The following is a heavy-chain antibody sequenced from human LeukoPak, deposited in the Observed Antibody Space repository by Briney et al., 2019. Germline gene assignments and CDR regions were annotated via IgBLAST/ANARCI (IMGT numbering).Heavy chain of an antibody. V-gene: IGHV4-30-4*02. D-gene: IGHD4-17*01. Sequence: PSETLSLTCTVSGDSISSGDYYWSWLRQPPGKGLEWIGYIYYTGNTYYNPSLKSRLTISVDTSKNQFSLKLSSVTAADTAVYYCARFGVTRRFDYWGQGTLVTVSS. CDR2: IYYTGNT. CDR3: ARFGVTRRFDY. J-gene: IGHJ4*02. CDR1: GDSISSGDYY.